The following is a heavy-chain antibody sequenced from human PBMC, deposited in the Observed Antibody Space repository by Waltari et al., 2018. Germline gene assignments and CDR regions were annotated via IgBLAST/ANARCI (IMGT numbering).Heavy chain of an antibody. CDR3: AVGDVVVPAANYYYYMDV. J-gene: IGHJ6*03. D-gene: IGHD2-2*01. CDR1: GGTFSSYA. CDR2: IIPILGIA. V-gene: IGHV1-69*10. Sequence: QVQLVQSGAEVKKPGSSVKVSCKASGGTFSSYAISWVRQAPGQGLEWMGGIIPILGIANYAQKFQGRVTSTADKSTSTAYMELSSLRSEDTAVYYCAVGDVVVPAANYYYYMDVWGKGTTVTVSS.